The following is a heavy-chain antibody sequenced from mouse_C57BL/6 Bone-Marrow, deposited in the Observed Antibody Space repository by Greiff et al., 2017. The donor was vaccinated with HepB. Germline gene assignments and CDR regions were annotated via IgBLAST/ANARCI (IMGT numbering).Heavy chain of an antibody. CDR3: ARPMIRAWFAY. CDR1: GFTFSDYG. D-gene: IGHD2-4*01. Sequence: EVKFEESGGGLVKPGGSLKLSCAASGFTFSDYGMHWVRQAPEKGLEWVAYISSGSSTIYYADTVKGRFTISRDNAKNTLFLQMTSLRSEDTAMYYCARPMIRAWFAYWGQGTLVTVSA. V-gene: IGHV5-17*01. J-gene: IGHJ3*01. CDR2: ISSGSSTI.